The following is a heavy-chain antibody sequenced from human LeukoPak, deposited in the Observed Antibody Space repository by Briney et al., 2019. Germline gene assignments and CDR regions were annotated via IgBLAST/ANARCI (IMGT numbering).Heavy chain of an antibody. J-gene: IGHJ4*02. V-gene: IGHV3-30-3*01. D-gene: IGHD1-7*01. CDR1: GFTFSTYA. Sequence: GGSLRLSYAASGFTFSTYAIHWVRQAPGKGLEWVAVISYGGTNKYYADSVRGRFTISRDNSKNTLYLQMNSLRAEDSAVYYCARSLGTQHPYFDYWGQGTLVTVSS. CDR2: ISYGGTNK. CDR3: ARSLGTQHPYFDY.